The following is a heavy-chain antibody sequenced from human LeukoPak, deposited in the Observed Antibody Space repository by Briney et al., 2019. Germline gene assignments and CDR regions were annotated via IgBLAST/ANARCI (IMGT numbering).Heavy chain of an antibody. V-gene: IGHV1-18*01. D-gene: IGHD1-26*01. Sequence: GASVKVSCKASGYTFTSYGISWVRQAPGQGLEWMGWISAYNGNTNYAQKFQGRVTITTDEYTSTAYMELSSLRSEDTAVYYCAREVVGATLNWFDPWGQGTLVTVSS. J-gene: IGHJ5*02. CDR2: ISAYNGNT. CDR3: AREVVGATLNWFDP. CDR1: GYTFTSYG.